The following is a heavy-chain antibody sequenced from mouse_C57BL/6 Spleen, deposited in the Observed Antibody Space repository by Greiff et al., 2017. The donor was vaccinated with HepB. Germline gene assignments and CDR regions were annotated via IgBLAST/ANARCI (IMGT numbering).Heavy chain of an antibody. CDR2: IEPSDSET. J-gene: IGHJ2*01. Sequence: QVQLQQPGAELVRPGSSVKLSCKASGYTFTSYWMHWVKQRPRQGLEWIGNIEPSDSETHYNQKFKGKATLTVDKSSSTAYMQLSSLTSEDSAVYYCARRGALYSYFDYWGQGTTLTVSS. CDR3: ARRGALYSYFDY. CDR1: GYTFTSYW. D-gene: IGHD1-1*01. V-gene: IGHV1-52*01.